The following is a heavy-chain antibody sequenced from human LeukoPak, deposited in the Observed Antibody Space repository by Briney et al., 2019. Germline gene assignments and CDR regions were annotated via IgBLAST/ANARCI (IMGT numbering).Heavy chain of an antibody. Sequence: GGPLRLSFAASGFRFSSYTMNWVRQAPGKGLEWVSGISGSGDRTYYADFVKGRVTISRDNSRNTLYLQMSSLRADDTAVYYCAILGGGMAYWGQGTLVAVSS. CDR3: AILGGGMAY. CDR2: ISGSGDRT. CDR1: GFRFSSYT. V-gene: IGHV3-23*01. J-gene: IGHJ4*02. D-gene: IGHD3-16*01.